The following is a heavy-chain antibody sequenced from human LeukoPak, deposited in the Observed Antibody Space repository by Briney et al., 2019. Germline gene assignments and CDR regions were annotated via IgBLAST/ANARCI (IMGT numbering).Heavy chain of an antibody. CDR3: ARGGYCSSTSCLEVDY. J-gene: IGHJ4*02. Sequence: PSGTLSLTCAVSGVSTKSNNWWSWVRQPPGKGLEWIGEIYHSGSTNYNPSLKSRVTISVDTSKNQFSLKLSSVTAADTAVYYCARGGYCSSTSCLEVDYWGQGTLVTVSS. D-gene: IGHD2-2*01. CDR2: IYHSGST. CDR1: GVSTKSNNW. V-gene: IGHV4-4*02.